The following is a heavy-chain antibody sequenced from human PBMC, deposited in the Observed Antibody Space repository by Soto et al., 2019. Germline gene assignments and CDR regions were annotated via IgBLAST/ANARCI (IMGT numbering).Heavy chain of an antibody. J-gene: IGHJ4*02. Sequence: QVQLQQWGAGLLKPSETLSLTCAVSGTSFSGYYWSWIRQPPERGLEWIGEINHSGSPNYNPSLKRRLTRSVDISNNPFSLQLNSVTAADTAVYYCACLYSGSGSGYSSTTFDYWGQGTLFTVSS. CDR1: GTSFSGYY. V-gene: IGHV4-34*01. D-gene: IGHD3-3*01. CDR3: ACLYSGSGSGYSSTTFDY. CDR2: INHSGSP.